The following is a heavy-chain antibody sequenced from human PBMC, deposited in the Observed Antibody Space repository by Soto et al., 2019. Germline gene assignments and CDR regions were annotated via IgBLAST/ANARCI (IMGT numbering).Heavy chain of an antibody. J-gene: IGHJ4*02. V-gene: IGHV2-5*02. CDR3: AHVPYCSAGSCYVDY. D-gene: IGHD2-15*01. Sequence: QITLNESGPPLVNPTQTLTLTCTFSGFLLSTSGVGVGWIRQPPGKALEWLALIYWDDDKRYSPSLKSRLTITKDTSKNQVVLTTTNMDPVDTATYYCAHVPYCSAGSCYVDYWGQGTLVTVPS. CDR2: IYWDDDK. CDR1: GFLLSTSGVG.